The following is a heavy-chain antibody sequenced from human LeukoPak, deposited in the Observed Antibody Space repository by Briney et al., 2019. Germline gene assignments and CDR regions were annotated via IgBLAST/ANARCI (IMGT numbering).Heavy chain of an antibody. Sequence: GGSLRLSCAASGFTFSNAWMSWVRQAPGKGLEWVGRIKSKTDGGTTDYAAPVKGRFTISRDDSENTLYLQMNSLKTEDTAVYYCTTAYDYGDPYYFDYWGQGTLVTVSS. D-gene: IGHD4-17*01. V-gene: IGHV3-15*01. CDR3: TTAYDYGDPYYFDY. CDR2: IKSKTDGGTT. J-gene: IGHJ4*02. CDR1: GFTFSNAW.